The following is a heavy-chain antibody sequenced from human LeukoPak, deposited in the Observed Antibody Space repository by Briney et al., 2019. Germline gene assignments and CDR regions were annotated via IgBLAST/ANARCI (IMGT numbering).Heavy chain of an antibody. Sequence: GGSLRLSCAASGFTFSSYGMHWVRQAPGKGLEWVADIWFGGRNKFNADSVKCRFTVYRDNSKHTMDLKMKSLRAEDTAIYYCAREQYGPDDALDIWGQGTMVTVSS. J-gene: IGHJ3*02. CDR2: IWFGGRNK. CDR1: GFTFSSYG. V-gene: IGHV3-33*01. CDR3: AREQYGPDDALDI. D-gene: IGHD4-17*01.